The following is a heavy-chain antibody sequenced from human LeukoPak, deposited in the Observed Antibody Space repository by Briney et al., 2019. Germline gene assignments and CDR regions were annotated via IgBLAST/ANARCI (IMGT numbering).Heavy chain of an antibody. D-gene: IGHD6-19*01. V-gene: IGHV3-49*04. J-gene: IGHJ4*02. CDR1: GFTFGDYA. Sequence: GGSLRLSCTASGFTFGDYAMSWVRQAPGKGLEWVGFISSKAYGGTTEYAASVKGRFTISRDDSKSIAYLQMNSLKTEDTAVYYCTRARGAVAGMMFDYWGQGTLVTVSS. CDR3: TRARGAVAGMMFDY. CDR2: ISSKAYGGTT.